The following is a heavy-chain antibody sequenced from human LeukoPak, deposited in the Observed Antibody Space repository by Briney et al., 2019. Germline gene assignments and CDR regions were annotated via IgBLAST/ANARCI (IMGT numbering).Heavy chain of an antibody. CDR1: GGSFSGYY. CDR3: AREQSGGYFDY. Sequence: PSETLSLTCAVYGGSFSGYYWSWIRQPPGKGLEWIGEINHSGSTNYNPSLKSRVTISVDTSKNQFSLKLSSVTAADTAVYYCAREQSGGYFDYWGQGTLVTVSS. V-gene: IGHV4-34*01. CDR2: INHSGST. J-gene: IGHJ4*02. D-gene: IGHD1/OR15-1a*01.